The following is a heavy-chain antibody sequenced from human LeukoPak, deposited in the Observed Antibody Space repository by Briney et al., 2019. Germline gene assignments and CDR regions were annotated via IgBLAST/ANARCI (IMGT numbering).Heavy chain of an antibody. D-gene: IGHD3-9*01. J-gene: IGHJ6*02. CDR3: ARVLRYFDRSYYYYYGMDV. V-gene: IGHV4-34*01. CDR1: GGSFSGYY. Sequence: PSETLSLTCAVYGGSFSGYYWSWIRQPPGKGLEWIGEINHSGSTNYNPPLKSRVTISVDTSKNQFSLKLSSVTTADTAVYYCARVLRYFDRSYYYYYGMDVWGQGTTVTVSS. CDR2: INHSGST.